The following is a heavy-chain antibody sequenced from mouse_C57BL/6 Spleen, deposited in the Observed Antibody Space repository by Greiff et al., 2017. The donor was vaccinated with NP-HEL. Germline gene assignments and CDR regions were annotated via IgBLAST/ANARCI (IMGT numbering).Heavy chain of an antibody. CDR3: ARHYGSRTYYAMDY. Sequence: DVQLVESGGDLVKPGGSLKLSCAASGFTFSSYGMSWVRQTPDKRLEWVATISSGGSYTYYPDSVKGRFTISRDNAKNTLYLQMSSLKSEDTAMYYCARHYGSRTYYAMDYWGQGTSVTVSS. D-gene: IGHD1-1*01. CDR2: ISSGGSYT. V-gene: IGHV5-6*01. J-gene: IGHJ4*01. CDR1: GFTFSSYG.